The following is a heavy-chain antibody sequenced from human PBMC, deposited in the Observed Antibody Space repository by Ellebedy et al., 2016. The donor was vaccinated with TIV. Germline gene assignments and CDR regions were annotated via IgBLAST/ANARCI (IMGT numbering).Heavy chain of an antibody. Sequence: ASVKVSCKTSGFTFSKSAIQWVRQARGQGLEWIGWIGVGGGNTNYAQKLQGRASISRDMSSSTAYMELTSLRSEDTAVYYCARRSCSGGSCYDGYYYGMDVWGQGTTVTVSS. J-gene: IGHJ6*02. CDR3: ARRSCSGGSCYDGYYYGMDV. CDR2: IGVGGGNT. V-gene: IGHV1-58*02. D-gene: IGHD2-15*01. CDR1: GFTFSKSA.